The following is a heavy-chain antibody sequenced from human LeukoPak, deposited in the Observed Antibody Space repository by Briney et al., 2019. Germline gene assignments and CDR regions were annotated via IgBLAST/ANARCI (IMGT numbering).Heavy chain of an antibody. CDR3: ARRHSGSFDS. CDR1: GGSITTSSYF. J-gene: IGHJ4*02. V-gene: IGHV4-39*01. Sequence: SETLSLTCTVSGGSITTSSYFWGWIRRPPGKGLEWIGSIYYSGSTYYNPSLKSRVTISLDTSKNQFSLKLSSVTAADTAVYYCARRHSGSFDSWGQGTLVTFSS. CDR2: IYYSGST. D-gene: IGHD1-26*01.